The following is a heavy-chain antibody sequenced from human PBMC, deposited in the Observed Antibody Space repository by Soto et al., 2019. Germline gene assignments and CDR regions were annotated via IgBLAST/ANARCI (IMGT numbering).Heavy chain of an antibody. V-gene: IGHV3-48*01. CDR2: ISSSSSTI. CDR3: ARDNRVVAATFGLDV. CDR1: GFTFSSYS. J-gene: IGHJ6*04. Sequence: GGSLSLSCAASGFTFSSYSMNWVRQAPGKGLEWVSYISSSSSTIYYADSVKGRFTISRDNAKNSLYLQMNSLRAEDTAVYYCARDNRVVAATFGLDVWGKGTTVTVSS. D-gene: IGHD2-15*01.